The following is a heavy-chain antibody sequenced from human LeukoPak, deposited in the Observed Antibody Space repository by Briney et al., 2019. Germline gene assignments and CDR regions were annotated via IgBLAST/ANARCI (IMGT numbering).Heavy chain of an antibody. D-gene: IGHD3-10*01. J-gene: IGHJ4*02. CDR3: ARELLLSALDY. CDR1: GFTFSSYW. CDR2: IKQDGSEK. V-gene: IGHV3-7*01. Sequence: SGGSLSLSCAASGFTFSSYWMSWVRQAPGKGLEWVANIKQDGSEKYYVDSVKGRFTISRDNAKNSLYLQMNSLRAEDTAVYYCARELLLSALDYWGQGTLVTVSS.